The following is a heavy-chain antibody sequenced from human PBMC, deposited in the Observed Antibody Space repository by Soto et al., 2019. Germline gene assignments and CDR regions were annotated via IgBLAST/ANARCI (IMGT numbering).Heavy chain of an antibody. Sequence: EVQLVESGGGLVQLGGSLRLSCAGSGFTFSDYWMHWVRQAPGKGLVWVSRINSDGSSTSYADSVKGRFTISRDNAKNTLSLQMNSLRVEDTAVYYCARPKPLTYGDYGFDYWGQGILVIVSS. CDR1: GFTFSDYW. CDR3: ARPKPLTYGDYGFDY. D-gene: IGHD4-17*01. CDR2: INSDGSST. J-gene: IGHJ4*02. V-gene: IGHV3-74*01.